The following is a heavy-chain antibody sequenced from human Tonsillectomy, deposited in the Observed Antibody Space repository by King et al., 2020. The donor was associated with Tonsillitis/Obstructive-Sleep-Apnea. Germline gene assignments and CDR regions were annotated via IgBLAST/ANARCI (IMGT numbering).Heavy chain of an antibody. CDR3: ARPLTMVQGVIGWFDP. CDR2: IYYSGST. D-gene: IGHD3-10*01. CDR1: GGSISSSSYY. Sequence: QLQESGPGLVKPSETLSLTCTVSGGSISSSSYYWGWIRQPPGKGLEWIGNIYYSGSTYYNPSLKSRVTISVDTSKNQFSLKLISVTAADTAVYYCARPLTMVQGVIGWFDPWGQGTLVTVSS. J-gene: IGHJ5*02. V-gene: IGHV4-39*01.